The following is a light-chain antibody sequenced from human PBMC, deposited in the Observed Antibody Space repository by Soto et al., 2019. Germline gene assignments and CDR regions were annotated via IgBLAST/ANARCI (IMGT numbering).Light chain of an antibody. CDR3: QQYNNWPLT. Sequence: EIVMTQSPATLSVSPGERATLSCRASQSISRNLAWYQQKPGQAPRLLIYAASTRATGLPARFSGSGSGTEFTLTISRLQSEDFAVYSCQQYNNWPLTFGQGTKVEVK. CDR1: QSISRN. CDR2: AAS. V-gene: IGKV3-15*01. J-gene: IGKJ1*01.